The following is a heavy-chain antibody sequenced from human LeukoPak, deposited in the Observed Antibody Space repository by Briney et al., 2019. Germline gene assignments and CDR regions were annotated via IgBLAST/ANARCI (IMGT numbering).Heavy chain of an antibody. CDR1: GFTVSSNY. V-gene: IGHV3-23*01. CDR2: ISGSGGST. D-gene: IGHD6-13*01. CDR3: AKISYSSSWYGYFDY. Sequence: GGSLRLSCAASGFTVSSNYMSWVRQAPGKGLEWVSAISGSGGSTYHADSVKGRFTISRDNSKNTLYLQMNSLRAEDTAVYYCAKISYSSSWYGYFDYWGQGTLVTVSS. J-gene: IGHJ4*02.